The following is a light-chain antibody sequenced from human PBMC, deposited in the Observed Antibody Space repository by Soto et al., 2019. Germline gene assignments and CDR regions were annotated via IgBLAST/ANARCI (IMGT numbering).Light chain of an antibody. Sequence: EIVMTQSPATLSVSPGESATLSLRSSQSISSNLAWYQQKPGQAPRLLIYGASTRATGVTARFRGGGSGTEFTLTISSLQSEDSAVYYCQQYHKWPPITFGQGTRLEI. J-gene: IGKJ5*01. CDR2: GAS. V-gene: IGKV3-15*01. CDR3: QQYHKWPPIT. CDR1: QSISSN.